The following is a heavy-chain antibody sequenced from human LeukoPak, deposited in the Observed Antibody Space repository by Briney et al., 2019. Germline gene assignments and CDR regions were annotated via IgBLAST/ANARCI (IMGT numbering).Heavy chain of an antibody. D-gene: IGHD3-10*01. Sequence: ASVKVSCKASGYTFTSYGISWVRQAPGQGLEGMGWISAYNGNTNYAQKLQGRVTMTTDTSTSTAYMELRSLRSDDTAAYYCSAMGQGLDAFDIWGQGTMVTVSS. CDR2: ISAYNGNT. J-gene: IGHJ3*02. CDR3: SAMGQGLDAFDI. V-gene: IGHV1-18*01. CDR1: GYTFTSYG.